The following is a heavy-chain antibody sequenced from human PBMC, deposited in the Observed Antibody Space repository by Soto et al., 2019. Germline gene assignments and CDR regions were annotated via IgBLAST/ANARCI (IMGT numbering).Heavy chain of an antibody. V-gene: IGHV1-69*01. CDR3: ARDWPDTYCGGDCPLGYYYHGMDV. CDR2: IIPLLGTP. J-gene: IGHJ6*02. Sequence: QVQLVQSGAEMMKSGSSVKVSCKVSGGSFNTYGIGWGRQAPGQGLEWMGEIIPLLGTPNYAQRFQGRVTITADESTTTAYMELSSLKSEDTAVYFCARDWPDTYCGGDCPLGYYYHGMDVWGQGTAVTVSS. CDR1: GGSFNTYG. D-gene: IGHD2-21*02.